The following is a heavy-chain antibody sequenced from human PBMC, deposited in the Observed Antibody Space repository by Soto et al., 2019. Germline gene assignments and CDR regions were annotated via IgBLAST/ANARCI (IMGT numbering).Heavy chain of an antibody. J-gene: IGHJ5*02. CDR1: GSSLSTSVMR. CDR2: IDWDDDK. V-gene: IGHV2-70*04. Sequence: GPTLVNATQTLTLTCTFSGSSLSTSVMRVSWIRQPPGKALEWLARIDWDDDKFYSTSLKTRLTISKDTSKNQVVLTMTNMEPVDTATYYCARITPHGWFDPWGQGTLVTVSS. CDR3: ARITPHGWFDP.